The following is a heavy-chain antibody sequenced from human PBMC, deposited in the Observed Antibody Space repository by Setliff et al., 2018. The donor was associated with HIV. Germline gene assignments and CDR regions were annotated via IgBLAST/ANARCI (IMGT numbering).Heavy chain of an antibody. J-gene: IGHJ1*01. CDR1: RFDFNNYW. CDR2: IGQDGSEK. Sequence: GGSLRLSCAASRFDFNNYWMCWVRQAPGKGLEWVANIGQDGSEKNHVDSVKGRFTISRDNAKNTLYLQMNSLRAEDTAVYYCARRQYHSGWGFQYWGQGTLVTVSS. V-gene: IGHV3-7*01. CDR3: ARRQYHSGWGFQY. D-gene: IGHD6-19*01.